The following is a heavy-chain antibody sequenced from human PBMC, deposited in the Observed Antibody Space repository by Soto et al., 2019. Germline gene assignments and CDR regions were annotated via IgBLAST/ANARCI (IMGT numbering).Heavy chain of an antibody. J-gene: IGHJ4*02. CDR2: ISPKSGGT. CDR3: GRGRSGELVVFY. D-gene: IGHD1-7*01. CDR1: GYTFTGYY. Sequence: QVPLVQSGAEVKESGASVKVSCKASGYTFTGYYIHWVRQAPGQGLEWVGEISPKSGGTRYAQKFQGRVTMTKDTSITTVYKELSILSPDDTAVYYCGRGRSGELVVFYWGQGTLVTVHS. V-gene: IGHV1-2*02.